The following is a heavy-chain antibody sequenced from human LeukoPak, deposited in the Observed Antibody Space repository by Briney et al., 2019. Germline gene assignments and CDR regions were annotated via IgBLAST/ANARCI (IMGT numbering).Heavy chain of an antibody. J-gene: IGHJ4*02. CDR3: ARGRGIYYGSGSYRPIYYFDY. CDR2: IYTSGTI. V-gene: IGHV4-4*07. CDR1: GGSISSYY. D-gene: IGHD3-10*01. Sequence: WETLSLTCTVSGGSISSYYWSWIRQPAGTALEWIGRIYTSGTITYNPSLKSRVTMSVDTSKNQFSLKLSSVTAADTAVYYCARGRGIYYGSGSYRPIYYFDYWGQGTLVTVSS.